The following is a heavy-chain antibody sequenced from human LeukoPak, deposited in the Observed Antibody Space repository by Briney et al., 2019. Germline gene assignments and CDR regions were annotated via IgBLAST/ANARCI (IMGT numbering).Heavy chain of an antibody. CDR1: GYIFTNYW. CDR3: ARRQYSGYDFDF. Sequence: GESLKISCKASGYIFTNYWIGWVRQMPGKGLEWMGIIYPRDSDTRYSLSFQGQVTVSADKSISTAYLQWNTLEASDTAMYYCARRQYSGYDFDFWGQGTLVTVSS. J-gene: IGHJ4*02. V-gene: IGHV5-51*01. CDR2: IYPRDSDT. D-gene: IGHD5-12*01.